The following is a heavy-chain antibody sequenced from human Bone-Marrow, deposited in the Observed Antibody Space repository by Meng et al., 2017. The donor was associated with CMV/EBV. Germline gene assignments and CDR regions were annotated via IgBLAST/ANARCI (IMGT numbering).Heavy chain of an antibody. CDR2: ISSTSSYI. V-gene: IGHV3-21*01. J-gene: IGHJ6*02. CDR3: ARASSSSYYGMDV. D-gene: IGHD6-13*01. Sequence: GESLKISCAASGFTFSSYEMNWVRQAPGKGLEWVSSISSTSSYIYYADSVEGRFTISRDNAKNSLYLQMNSQRAEDTAVYYCARASSSSYYGMDVWGQGTTVTVSS. CDR1: GFTFSSYE.